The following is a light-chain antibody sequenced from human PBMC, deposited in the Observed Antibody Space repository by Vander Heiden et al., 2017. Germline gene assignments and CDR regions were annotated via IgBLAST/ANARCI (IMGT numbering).Light chain of an antibody. J-gene: IGLJ1*01. Sequence: QPALTQTASVSGSPGQTITISCTGTSSIVGGYNYVSWYQQHPGKAPKLMIYEVSNRPSGVSNRFSGSKSGNTASLTISGLQAEDEADYYCSSYTSSSTLCVFGTGTKVTVL. V-gene: IGLV2-14*01. CDR3: SSYTSSSTLCV. CDR1: SSIVGGYNY. CDR2: EVS.